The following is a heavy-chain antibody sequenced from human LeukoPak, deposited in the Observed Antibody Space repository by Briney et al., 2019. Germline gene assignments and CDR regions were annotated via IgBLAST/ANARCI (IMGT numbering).Heavy chain of an antibody. CDR2: IYYSGSA. V-gene: IGHV4-59*01. CDR1: GGSISSYY. J-gene: IGHJ2*01. Sequence: PSETLSLTCTVSGGSISSYYWIGFRQTPGKGPEWIGYIYYSGSAKYNPSLKSRVTISVDRSKNQFSLKLNSVTAADTAVYYCARYWGVQLWPHWYFDLWGRGSLVTVSS. CDR3: ARYWGVQLWPHWYFDL. D-gene: IGHD5-18*01.